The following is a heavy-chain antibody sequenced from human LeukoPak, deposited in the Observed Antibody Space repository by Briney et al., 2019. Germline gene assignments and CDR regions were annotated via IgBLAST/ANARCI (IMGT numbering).Heavy chain of an antibody. Sequence: SETLSLTCTVSGGSISSGDYYWSWIRQPPGKGLEWIGYIYNSGSTYYNPSLKSRVTISEDTSKNQFSLKLSSVTAADTAGYYCARGVAPANNMDVWGQGTTVTVSS. V-gene: IGHV4-30-4*01. CDR2: IYNSGST. J-gene: IGHJ6*02. D-gene: IGHD5-12*01. CDR1: GGSISSGDYY. CDR3: ARGVAPANNMDV.